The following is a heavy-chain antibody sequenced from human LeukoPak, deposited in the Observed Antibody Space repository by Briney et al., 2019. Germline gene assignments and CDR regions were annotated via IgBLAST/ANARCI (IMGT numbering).Heavy chain of an antibody. Sequence: GASVKVPCKASGYTFTSYAMHWVRQAPGQRLEWMGWINAGNGNTKYSQKFQGRVTITRDTSASTAYMELSSLRSEDTAVYYCARGMGYYYDSSGPVDYWGQGTLVTVSS. V-gene: IGHV1-3*01. CDR1: GYTFTSYA. CDR3: ARGMGYYYDSSGPVDY. J-gene: IGHJ4*02. D-gene: IGHD3-22*01. CDR2: INAGNGNT.